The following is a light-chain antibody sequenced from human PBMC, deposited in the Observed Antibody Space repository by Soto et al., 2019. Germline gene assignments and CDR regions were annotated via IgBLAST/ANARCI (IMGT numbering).Light chain of an antibody. J-gene: IGLJ1*01. V-gene: IGLV2-14*01. Sequence: SVLAPPASVSGSPGQSIPISCTGTSSDVGGYNYVSWYQQHPGKAPKLMIYEVSNRPSGVSNRFSGSKSGNTASLTISGLQAEDEADYYCSSYTSSSTYVFGTGTKVTAL. CDR3: SSYTSSSTYV. CDR2: EVS. CDR1: SSDVGGYNY.